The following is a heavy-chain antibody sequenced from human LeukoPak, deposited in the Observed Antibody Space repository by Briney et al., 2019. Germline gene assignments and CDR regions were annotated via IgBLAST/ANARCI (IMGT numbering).Heavy chain of an antibody. CDR3: ARGDRGFDY. CDR1: GSTFSASW. J-gene: IGHJ4*02. V-gene: IGHV3-7*01. CDR2: INQDGSEK. Sequence: GGSLRLSCAASGSTFSASWMTWVRQAPGKGLEWVTNINQDGSEKYYVDSVKGRFTISRDNARNALYLQMNSLRTEDTAVYYCARGDRGFDYWGQGTLVTVSS.